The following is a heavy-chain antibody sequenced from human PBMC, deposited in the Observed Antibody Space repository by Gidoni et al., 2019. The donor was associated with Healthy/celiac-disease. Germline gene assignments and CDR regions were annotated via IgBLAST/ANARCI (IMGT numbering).Heavy chain of an antibody. J-gene: IGHJ3*02. V-gene: IGHV4-34*01. CDR3: ARGYYYGSGSLDAFDI. CDR1: GGSFSGYY. CDR2: SNHSGST. D-gene: IGHD3-10*01. Sequence: QVQLPQWGAGLLKPSEPLSLTCAVYGGSFSGYYWSWIRQPPGKGLELIGESNHSGSTNYTPSLKSRVTISVDTSKNQFSLKRSSVTAADTAVYYCARGYYYGSGSLDAFDIWGQGTMVTVSS.